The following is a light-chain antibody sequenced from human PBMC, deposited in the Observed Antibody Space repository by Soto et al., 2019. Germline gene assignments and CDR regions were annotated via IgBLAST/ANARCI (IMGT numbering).Light chain of an antibody. CDR3: QQFAGS. CDR1: QSVSPSS. V-gene: IGKV3-20*01. Sequence: EILLTQSPGTVSLTPGERATLSCRASQSVSPSSLALFQQRPGQSPRLLIYGASSRATGIPDRFSGRGSGTDFTLIISRLEPEDFAVYYCQQFAGSFGGGTKV. J-gene: IGKJ4*02. CDR2: GAS.